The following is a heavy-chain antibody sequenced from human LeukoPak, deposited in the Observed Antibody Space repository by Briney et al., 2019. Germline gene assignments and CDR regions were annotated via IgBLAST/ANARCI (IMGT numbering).Heavy chain of an antibody. CDR2: INWNGGTT. CDR1: GFRLSDYY. J-gene: IGHJ4*02. CDR3: ARDKHYYDSSNYV. Sequence: PGGSLRLPCAASGFRLSDYYMSWVRQGPGKGLEWVSGINWNGGTTGYADSVRGRFTISRDNAKNSLYLQMNSLRAEDTALYYCARDKHYYDSSNYVWGQGTLVTVSS. D-gene: IGHD3-22*01. V-gene: IGHV3-20*04.